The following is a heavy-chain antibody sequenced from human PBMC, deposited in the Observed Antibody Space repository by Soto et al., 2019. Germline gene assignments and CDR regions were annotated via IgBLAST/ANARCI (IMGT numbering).Heavy chain of an antibody. CDR3: AKLIAFHSSYYHDY. CDR2: INHSGNT. V-gene: IGHV4-34*01. D-gene: IGHD1-26*01. Sequence: WETLSLTCAVYGVPFSGYYWSWIRQSPGKGLEWIGEINHSGNTNYNPSLKSRVTMLVDTSKNQFSLSLSSVTAADTAVYYCAKLIAFHSSYYHDYWGHGTMVT. CDR1: GVPFSGYY. J-gene: IGHJ4*01.